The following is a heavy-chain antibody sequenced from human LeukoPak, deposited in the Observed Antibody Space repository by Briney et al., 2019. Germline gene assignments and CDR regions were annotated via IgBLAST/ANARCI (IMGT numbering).Heavy chain of an antibody. CDR2: ISSSSSYT. Sequence: GGSLRLSCAASGLTFSNYWMSWVRQAPGKGLEWVSYISSSSSYTNYADSVKGRFTISRDNAKNSLYLQMNSLRAEDTAVYYCARGVPAAMVEYFQHWGQGTLVTVSS. V-gene: IGHV3-11*06. D-gene: IGHD2-2*01. J-gene: IGHJ1*01. CDR1: GLTFSNYW. CDR3: ARGVPAAMVEYFQH.